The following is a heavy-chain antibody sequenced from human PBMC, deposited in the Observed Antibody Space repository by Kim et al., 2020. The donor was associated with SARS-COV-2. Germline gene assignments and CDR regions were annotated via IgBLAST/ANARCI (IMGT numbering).Heavy chain of an antibody. J-gene: IGHJ3*02. V-gene: IGHV3-30*04. CDR3: ASAGTYCSSTSCTTGAFDI. CDR2: ISYDGSNK. Sequence: GGSLRLSCAASGFTFSSYAMHWVRQAPGKGLEWVAVISYDGSNKYYADSVKGRFTISRDNSKNTLYLQMNSLRAEDTAVYYCASAGTYCSSTSCTTGAFDIWGQGTMVTVSS. CDR1: GFTFSSYA. D-gene: IGHD2-2*01.